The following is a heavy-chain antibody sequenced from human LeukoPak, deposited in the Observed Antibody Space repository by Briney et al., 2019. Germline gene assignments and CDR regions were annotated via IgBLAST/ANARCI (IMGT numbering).Heavy chain of an antibody. CDR3: ARDGNFWSGYYKAFDY. Sequence: GASVKVSCKASGYTFTSYAMHWVRQAPGQGLEWMGWINAGNGNTKYSQKFQGRVTITRDTSASTAYMELSSLRSEDTAVYYCARDGNFWSGYYKAFDYWGQGTLVTVSS. CDR1: GYTFTSYA. CDR2: INAGNGNT. D-gene: IGHD3-3*01. V-gene: IGHV1-3*01. J-gene: IGHJ4*02.